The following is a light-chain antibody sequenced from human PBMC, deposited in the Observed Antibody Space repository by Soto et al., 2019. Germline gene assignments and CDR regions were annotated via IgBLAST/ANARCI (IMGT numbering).Light chain of an antibody. CDR1: QSISSW. V-gene: IGKV1-5*01. CDR3: QQYNSYSPYT. CDR2: DAS. Sequence: DIQMTQSPSTLSASVGDRVTITCRASQSISSWLAWYQQKPGKAPKLLIYDASSLESVVPSRFSGSGSGTEFTLTISRLQPDEVATYYCQQYNSYSPYTCGQGNTLEIK. J-gene: IGKJ2*01.